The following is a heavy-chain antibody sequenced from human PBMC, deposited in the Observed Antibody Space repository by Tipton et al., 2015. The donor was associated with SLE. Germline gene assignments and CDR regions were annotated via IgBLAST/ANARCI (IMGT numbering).Heavy chain of an antibody. Sequence: GLVKPSETLSLTCAVYGGSFSDYYWSWIRQPPGKGLEWIGEINHSGSTNYNPSLKSRVTISVDTSKNQFSLNLSSVTAADTAVYYCARLVTKRAWCDPWGQGTLVTVSS. CDR3: ARLVTKRAWCDP. D-gene: IGHD6-13*01. J-gene: IGHJ5*02. CDR2: INHSGST. CDR1: GGSFSDYY. V-gene: IGHV4-34*01.